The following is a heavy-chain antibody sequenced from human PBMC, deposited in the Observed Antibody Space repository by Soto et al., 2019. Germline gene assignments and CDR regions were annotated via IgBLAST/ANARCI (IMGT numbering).Heavy chain of an antibody. CDR2: ISGSGGST. CDR1: GFTFSSYA. D-gene: IGHD2-15*01. CDR3: ARVAPIVVVVAAEPHFDY. Sequence: GGSLRLSCAASGFTFSSYAMSWVRQAPGKGLEWVSAISGSGGSTYYADSVKGRFTISRDNSKNTLYLQMNSLRAEDTAVYYCARVAPIVVVVAAEPHFDYWGQGTLVTVSS. J-gene: IGHJ4*02. V-gene: IGHV3-23*01.